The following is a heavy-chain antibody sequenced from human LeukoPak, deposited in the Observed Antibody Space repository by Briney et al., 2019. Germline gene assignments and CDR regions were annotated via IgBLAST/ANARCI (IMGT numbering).Heavy chain of an antibody. Sequence: SETLSLTCAVYGGSFSDYYWSWIRQPPGKGLEWIGEINHSGSTNYNPSLKSRVTISVDTSKNQFSLRLSSVTAADTAVYYCARGRYSSGWYPRKNDAFDIWGQGTMVTVPS. J-gene: IGHJ3*02. CDR3: ARGRYSSGWYPRKNDAFDI. D-gene: IGHD6-19*01. CDR1: GGSFSDYY. V-gene: IGHV4-34*01. CDR2: INHSGST.